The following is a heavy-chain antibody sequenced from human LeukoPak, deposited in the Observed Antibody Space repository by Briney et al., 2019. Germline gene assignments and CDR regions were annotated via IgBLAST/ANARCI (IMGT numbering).Heavy chain of an antibody. D-gene: IGHD2-2*01. CDR2: ISSSGSTI. CDR1: GFTFSDYY. V-gene: IGHV3-11*04. Sequence: PGGSLRRSCAASGFTFSDYYMSWIRQAPGKGLEWVSYISSSGSTIYYADSVKGRFTISRDNAKNSLYLQMNSLRAEDTAVYYCARDGESGVKVPAANWFDPWGRGTLVTVSS. CDR3: ARDGESGVKVPAANWFDP. J-gene: IGHJ5*02.